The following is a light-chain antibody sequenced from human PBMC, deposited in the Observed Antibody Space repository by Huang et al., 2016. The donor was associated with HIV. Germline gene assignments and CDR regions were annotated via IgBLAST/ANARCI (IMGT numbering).Light chain of an antibody. Sequence: AIQITQSPSPLSASVGDRVTITCRASQGITDDLAWYQQKPGKAPKLLISGASTLRSGVPSRFSGSGSGTDFTLTISSLQPEDYATYYCLQDHNYPRTFGQGTKVEI. J-gene: IGKJ1*01. V-gene: IGKV1-6*01. CDR1: QGITDD. CDR3: LQDHNYPRT. CDR2: GAS.